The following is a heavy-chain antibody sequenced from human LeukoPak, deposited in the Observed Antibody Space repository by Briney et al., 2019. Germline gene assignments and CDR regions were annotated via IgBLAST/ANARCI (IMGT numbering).Heavy chain of an antibody. J-gene: IGHJ4*02. CDR2: IYYSGST. V-gene: IGHV4-59*01. CDR3: ARETSLAGFASGLGFNY. Sequence: SETLSLTCTVSGGSISSYYWSWIRQPPGKGLEWIGYIYYSGSTNYNPSLKSRVTISVDTSKNQFSLKLSSVTAADTAVYYCARETSLAGFASGLGFNYWGQGILVTVSS. D-gene: IGHD6-19*01. CDR1: GGSISSYY.